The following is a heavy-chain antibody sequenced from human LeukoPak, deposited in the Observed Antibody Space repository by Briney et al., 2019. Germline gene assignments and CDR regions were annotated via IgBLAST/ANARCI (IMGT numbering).Heavy chain of an antibody. V-gene: IGHV1-46*01. Sequence: ASVKVSCKASGYTFTSYYMHWVRQAPGQGLEWMGIINPSGGSTSYAQKFQGRVTMTRDSSTSTVYMELSSLRSEDTAVYYCAPMVRGVMGKSWGQGTLVTVSS. CDR1: GYTFTSYY. CDR3: APMVRGVMGKS. CDR2: INPSGGST. D-gene: IGHD3-10*01. J-gene: IGHJ5*02.